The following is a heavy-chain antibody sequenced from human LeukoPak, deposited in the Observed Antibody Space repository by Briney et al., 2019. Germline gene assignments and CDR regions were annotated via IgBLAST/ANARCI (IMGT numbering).Heavy chain of an antibody. CDR2: ISSSSSYI. Sequence: GGSLRLSCAASGFTFSSYSMNWVRQAPGKGLEWVSSISSSSSYIYYADSVKGRFTISRDNAKNSLYLQMNSLRAEDTVVYYCARDPREVVGGYWGQGTLVTVSS. CDR1: GFTFSSYS. V-gene: IGHV3-21*01. CDR3: ARDPREVVGGY. D-gene: IGHD2-15*01. J-gene: IGHJ4*02.